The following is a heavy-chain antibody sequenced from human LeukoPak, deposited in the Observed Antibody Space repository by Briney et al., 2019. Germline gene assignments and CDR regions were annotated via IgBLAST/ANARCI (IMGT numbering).Heavy chain of an antibody. CDR2: IQNDGNNK. V-gene: IGHV3-30*02. CDR3: AKDKSMVREFDY. D-gene: IGHD3-10*01. J-gene: IGHJ4*02. CDR1: GFTFSSYG. Sequence: PGGSLRLSCAASGFTFSSYGMHWVRQAPGKGLEWLTFIQNDGNNKYYTDSVKGRFTISRDNSKNTLFLQMNGLRTEDTAVYYCAKDKSMVREFDYWGQGTLVTVSS.